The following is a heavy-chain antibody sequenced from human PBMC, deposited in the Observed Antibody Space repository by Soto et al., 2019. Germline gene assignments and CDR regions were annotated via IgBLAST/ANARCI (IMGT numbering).Heavy chain of an antibody. Sequence: PSETLSLTCAVYGGSFSGYYWSWIRQPPGKGLEWIGEINHSGSTNYNPSLKSRVTISVDTSKNQFSLKLSSVTAADTAVYYCARGRRYYYDSSGHDYWGQGTLVTVSS. J-gene: IGHJ4*02. D-gene: IGHD3-22*01. CDR2: INHSGST. CDR1: GGSFSGYY. CDR3: ARGRRYYYDSSGHDY. V-gene: IGHV4-34*01.